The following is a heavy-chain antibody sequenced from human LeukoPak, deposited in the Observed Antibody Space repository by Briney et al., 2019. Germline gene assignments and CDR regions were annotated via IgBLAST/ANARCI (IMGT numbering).Heavy chain of an antibody. Sequence: GASVTVSCKASGYTFTSYYMHWVRQAPGQGLEWVGVINPSGGSTGYAQKFQGRVTMTRDTSTSTVYMELSSLRSEDTAVYYCARGRYSYGHFDYWGQGTLVTVSS. CDR3: ARGRYSYGHFDY. CDR2: INPSGGST. J-gene: IGHJ4*02. D-gene: IGHD5-18*01. V-gene: IGHV1-46*01. CDR1: GYTFTSYY.